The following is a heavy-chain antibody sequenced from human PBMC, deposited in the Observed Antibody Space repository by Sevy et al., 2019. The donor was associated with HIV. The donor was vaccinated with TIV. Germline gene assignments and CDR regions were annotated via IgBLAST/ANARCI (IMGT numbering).Heavy chain of an antibody. D-gene: IGHD1-26*01. CDR2: IDYSGST. J-gene: IGHJ5*02. V-gene: IGHV4-59*01. CDR3: AREVGATWFDP. Sequence: SETLSLTCTVSGGSISSYYWSWIRQPPGKGLEWIGYIDYSGSTNYNPSLKSRVTISVDTSKNQFSLKLSSVTAAETAVYYCAREVGATWFDPWGQRTLVTVSS. CDR1: GGSISSYY.